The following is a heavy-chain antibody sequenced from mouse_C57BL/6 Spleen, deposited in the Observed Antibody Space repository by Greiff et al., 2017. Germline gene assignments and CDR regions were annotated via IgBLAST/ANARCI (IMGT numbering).Heavy chain of an antibody. Sequence: EVQLQQSGAELVKPGASVKLSCTASGFNIKDYYMHWVKQRTEQGLEWIGRIDPVDGETKYASKFQGKATITADTSSNTAYLQLSSLTSEDTAVYYCARRLYGGYFDVWGKGTTVTVSS. CDR3: ARRLYGGYFDV. CDR2: IDPVDGET. CDR1: GFNIKDYY. D-gene: IGHD1-1*02. J-gene: IGHJ1*03. V-gene: IGHV14-2*01.